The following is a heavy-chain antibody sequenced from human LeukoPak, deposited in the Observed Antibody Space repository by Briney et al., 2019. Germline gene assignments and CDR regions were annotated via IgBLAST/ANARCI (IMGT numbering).Heavy chain of an antibody. Sequence: GGSLRLSCAASGFTFSSYSMNWVRQAPGKGLEWLSYISSSGTTIYYADSVKGRFTISRDNAKNSLYLQMNSLRAEDTAVYYCARKGYNWNDDYWGQGTLVTVSS. J-gene: IGHJ4*02. CDR3: ARKGYNWNDDY. CDR2: ISSSGTTI. D-gene: IGHD1-20*01. CDR1: GFTFSSYS. V-gene: IGHV3-48*04.